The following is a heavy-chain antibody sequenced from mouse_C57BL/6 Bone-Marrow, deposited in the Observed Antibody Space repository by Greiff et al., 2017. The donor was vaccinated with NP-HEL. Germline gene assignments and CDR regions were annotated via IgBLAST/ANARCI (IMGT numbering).Heavy chain of an antibody. CDR1: GYTFTEYT. CDR2: FYPGSGSI. CDR3: ARHEGDYYGSSYALRY. Sequence: VHLVESGAELVKPGASVKLSCKASGYTFTEYTIHWVKQRSGQGLEWIGWFYPGSGSIKYNEKFKDKATLTADKSSSTVYMELSRLTSEDSAVYFCARHEGDYYGSSYALRYWGQGTSVTVSS. J-gene: IGHJ4*01. V-gene: IGHV1-62-2*01. D-gene: IGHD1-1*01.